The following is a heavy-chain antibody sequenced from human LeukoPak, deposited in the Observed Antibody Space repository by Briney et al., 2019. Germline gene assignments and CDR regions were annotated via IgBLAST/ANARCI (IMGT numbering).Heavy chain of an antibody. CDR2: IYYSGST. V-gene: IGHV4-59*01. D-gene: IGHD3-16*02. J-gene: IGHJ5*02. Sequence: PSETLSLTCTVSGGSISSYYWSWIRQPPGKGLEWIGYIYYSGSTNYNPSLKSRVTISVDTSKNQFSLKLSSVTAADTAVYYCARENYDYVWGSYRQNWFDPWGQGTLVTVSS. CDR3: ARENYDYVWGSYRQNWFDP. CDR1: GGSISSYY.